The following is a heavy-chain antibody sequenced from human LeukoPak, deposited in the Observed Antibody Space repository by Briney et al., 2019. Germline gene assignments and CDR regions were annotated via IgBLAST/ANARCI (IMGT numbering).Heavy chain of an antibody. CDR1: GFTFSSYW. V-gene: IGHV3-74*01. Sequence: GGSLRLSCAASGFTFSSYWMNWVRQVPGKGLVWVSRINSDGSSTNSADSVKGRFTISRDNAKNTLYLQMNSLRVEDTAVYYCAILGVTTNPGDWFDPWGQGTLVTVSS. D-gene: IGHD2-21*02. CDR2: INSDGSST. J-gene: IGHJ5*02. CDR3: AILGVTTNPGDWFDP.